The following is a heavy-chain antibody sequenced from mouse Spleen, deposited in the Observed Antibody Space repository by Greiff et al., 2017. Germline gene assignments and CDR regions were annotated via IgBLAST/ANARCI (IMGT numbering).Heavy chain of an antibody. CDR2: IDPETGGT. V-gene: IGHV1-15*01. J-gene: IGHJ2*01. CDR1: GYTFTDYE. CDR3: TRSLYGNYYFDY. Sequence: QVQLQQSGAELVRPGASVTLSCKASGYTFTDYEMHWVKQTPVHGLEWIGAIDPETGGTAYNQKFKGKAILTADESSSTAYMELRSLTSEDSAVYYCTRSLYGNYYFDYWGQGTTLTVSS. D-gene: IGHD2-10*02.